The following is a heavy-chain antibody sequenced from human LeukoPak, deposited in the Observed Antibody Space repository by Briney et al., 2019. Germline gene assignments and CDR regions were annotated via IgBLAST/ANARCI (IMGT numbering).Heavy chain of an antibody. CDR3: ARQPGPWSDAFDI. CDR2: INHSGST. J-gene: IGHJ3*02. CDR1: GGSISSYY. Sequence: SETLSLTRTVSGGSISSYYWSWIRQPPGKGLEWIGEINHSGSTNYNPFLKSRVTISVDTSKNQFSLKLSSVTAADTAVYYCARQPGPWSDAFDIWGQGTMVTVSS. D-gene: IGHD1-14*01. V-gene: IGHV4-34*01.